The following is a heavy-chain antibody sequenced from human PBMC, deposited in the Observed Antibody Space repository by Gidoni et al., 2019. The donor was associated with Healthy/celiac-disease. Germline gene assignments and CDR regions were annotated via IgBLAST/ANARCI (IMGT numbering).Heavy chain of an antibody. CDR2: IYYSGST. V-gene: IGHV4-31*03. J-gene: IGHJ4*02. CDR3: ARGPEGRATVTFYFDY. CDR1: GGPISSGGYY. Sequence: QVQLQESGPGLVKPSQTLSLSCTVSGGPISSGGYYWSWIRQHPGKGLEWIGYIYYSGSTYYNPSLKSRVTISVDTSKNQFSLKLSSVTAADTAVYYCARGPEGRATVTFYFDYWGQGTLVTVSS. D-gene: IGHD4-17*01.